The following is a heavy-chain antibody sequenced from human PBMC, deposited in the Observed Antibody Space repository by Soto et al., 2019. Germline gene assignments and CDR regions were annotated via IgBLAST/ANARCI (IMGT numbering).Heavy chain of an antibody. V-gene: IGHV3-66*01. Sequence: PGGSLRLSCAASGFTVSSSNMRWVRQAPGKGLEWVSLIYSGGSTYYADSVKGRFTISRDNSKNTLFLQMNSVGADDTAMYYCARESSSGNSYFDYWGRGTLVTVSS. CDR2: IYSGGST. CDR1: GFTVSSSN. CDR3: ARESSSGNSYFDY. D-gene: IGHD1-26*01. J-gene: IGHJ4*02.